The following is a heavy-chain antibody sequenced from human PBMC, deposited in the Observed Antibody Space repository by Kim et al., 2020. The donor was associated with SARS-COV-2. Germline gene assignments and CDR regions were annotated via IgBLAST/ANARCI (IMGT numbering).Heavy chain of an antibody. D-gene: IGHD6-19*01. J-gene: IGHJ5*02. CDR2: IYYSGST. CDR3: ARAVAGRGGWFDP. V-gene: IGHV4-59*01. CDR1: GGSISSYY. Sequence: SETLSLTCTVSGGSISSYYWSWIRQPPGKGLEWIGYIYYSGSTNYNPSLKSRVTISVDTSKNQFSLKLSSVTAADTAVYYCARAVAGRGGWFDPWGQGTLVTVSS.